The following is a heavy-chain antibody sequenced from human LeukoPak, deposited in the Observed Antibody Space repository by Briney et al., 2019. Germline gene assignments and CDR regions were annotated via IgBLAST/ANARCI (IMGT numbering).Heavy chain of an antibody. Sequence: GGSLRLSCTASGFTFSSYAMSWVRQAPGKGLEWVSTISGSGGSTYYADPVKGRFTISRDNSKNTLYLQMNSLRAEDMAVYYCAKKLAFFSNYDYWGQGTLVTVSS. CDR2: ISGSGGST. V-gene: IGHV3-23*01. J-gene: IGHJ4*02. D-gene: IGHD4-11*01. CDR1: GFTFSSYA. CDR3: AKKLAFFSNYDY.